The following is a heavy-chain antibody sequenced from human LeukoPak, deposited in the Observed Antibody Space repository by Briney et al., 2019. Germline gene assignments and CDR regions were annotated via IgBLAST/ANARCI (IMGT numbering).Heavy chain of an antibody. J-gene: IGHJ5*02. Sequence: GGSLRLSRAASGFTFSNYAMSWVRQAPGKGLEWVSVISGSGGSIYYADSVKGRFTISRDNSKNTLYLQMNTLRAEDTAVYYCAKDAPMRPFGPWGQGTLVTVSS. D-gene: IGHD6-25*01. CDR2: ISGSGGSI. CDR1: GFTFSNYA. CDR3: AKDAPMRPFGP. V-gene: IGHV3-23*01.